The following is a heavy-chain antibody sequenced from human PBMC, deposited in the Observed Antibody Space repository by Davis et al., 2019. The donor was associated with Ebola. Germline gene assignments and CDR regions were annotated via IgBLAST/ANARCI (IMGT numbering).Heavy chain of an antibody. CDR1: GFTFSSYG. CDR2: ISYDGSNK. V-gene: IGHV3-30*03. J-gene: IGHJ4*02. D-gene: IGHD3-16*01. Sequence: GESLKISCAASGFTFSSYGMHWVRQAPGKGLEWVAVISYDGSNKYYADSVKGRFTISRDSSKNTLYLQMNSLRPEDTAVYYCATPGGRAGSFDYWGQGTLVTVSS. CDR3: ATPGGRAGSFDY.